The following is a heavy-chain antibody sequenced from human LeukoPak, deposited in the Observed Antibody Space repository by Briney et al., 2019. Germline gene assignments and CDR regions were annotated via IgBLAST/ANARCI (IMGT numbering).Heavy chain of an antibody. J-gene: IGHJ6*03. CDR1: GGSFSGYY. Sequence: SETLSLTCAVYGGSFSGYYWSWIRQPPGKGLEWIGEINHSGSTNYNPSLKSRVTISVDTSKNQFSLKLSSVTAADTAVYYCARHRGSGSYYNRSYYYYMDVWGKGTTVTISS. D-gene: IGHD3-10*01. CDR2: INHSGST. V-gene: IGHV4-34*01. CDR3: ARHRGSGSYYNRSYYYYMDV.